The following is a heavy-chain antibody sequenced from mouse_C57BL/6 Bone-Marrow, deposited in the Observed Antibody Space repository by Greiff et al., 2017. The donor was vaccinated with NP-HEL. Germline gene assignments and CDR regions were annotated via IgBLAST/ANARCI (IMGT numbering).Heavy chain of an antibody. CDR3: VRLGGTRFAY. Sequence: EVKLVESGGGLVQPKGSLKLSCAASGFSFNTYAMNWVRQAPGRGLEWVARIRSKSNNYATYYADSVKDRFTISRDDSESMLYLQMNNLKTEDTAMYYGVRLGGTRFAYWGQGTLVTVSA. J-gene: IGHJ3*01. CDR2: IRSKSNNYAT. D-gene: IGHD3-3*01. CDR1: GFSFNTYA. V-gene: IGHV10-1*01.